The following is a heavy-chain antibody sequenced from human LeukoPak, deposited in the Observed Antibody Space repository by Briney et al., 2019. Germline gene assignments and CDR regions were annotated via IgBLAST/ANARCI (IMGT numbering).Heavy chain of an antibody. V-gene: IGHV4-39*01. D-gene: IGHD6-6*01. J-gene: IGHJ2*01. CDR1: GGSISSSSYY. Sequence: SETLSLTCTVSGGSISSSSYYWGWIRQPPGKGLEWIGNIYYGGSTYYNPSLKSRVTISVDTSKNQFSLKLTSVTAADTAVYYCARPYSSSDCYFDLWGRGTLVTVSS. CDR2: IYYGGST. CDR3: ARPYSSSDCYFDL.